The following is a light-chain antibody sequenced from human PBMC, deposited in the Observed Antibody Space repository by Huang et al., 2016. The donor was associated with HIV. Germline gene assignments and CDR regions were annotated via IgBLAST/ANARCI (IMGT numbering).Light chain of an antibody. CDR3: QQLNNYPIT. CDR2: AAS. Sequence: IQLTQSPSSLSASVGDRVTVSCRARQDISTNLAWYQQKPGEAPKVLIYAASTLQSGVPSRFSGSVSGIYFTLTISNLQPEDFATYYCQQLNNYPITFGQGTRLDIK. CDR1: QDISTN. J-gene: IGKJ5*01. V-gene: IGKV1-9*01.